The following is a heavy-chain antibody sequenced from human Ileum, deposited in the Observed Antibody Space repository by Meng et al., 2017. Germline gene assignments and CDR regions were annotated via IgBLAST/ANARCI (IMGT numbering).Heavy chain of an antibody. D-gene: IGHD6-6*01. CDR3: ARSSTSPASYFFDY. CDR2: IYYSGST. CDR1: GGSVSSGSYY. V-gene: IGHV4-61*01. Sequence: QVQLQESGPRLVSPSETLSLACTGSGGSVSSGSYYWSWIRQPPGKGLEWIGHIYYSGSTNYNPSLKSRVTISVDMSKNQFSLKLNSVTAAGTAIYFCARSSTSPASYFFDYWGQGTLVTVSS. J-gene: IGHJ4*02.